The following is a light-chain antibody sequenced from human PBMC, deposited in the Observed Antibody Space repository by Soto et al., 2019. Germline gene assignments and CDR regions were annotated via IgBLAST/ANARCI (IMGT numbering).Light chain of an antibody. CDR2: RNN. CDR1: SSNIGSNY. Sequence: QSVVTQPPSASGTPGQRVTISCSGSSSNIGSNYVYWYQQLPGTAPKLLISRNNQRPSGVPDRFSGSKSGTSASLAISGLRSEDEADYDCAAWDDSLSGVVFGGGTKLTVL. V-gene: IGLV1-47*01. J-gene: IGLJ2*01. CDR3: AAWDDSLSGVV.